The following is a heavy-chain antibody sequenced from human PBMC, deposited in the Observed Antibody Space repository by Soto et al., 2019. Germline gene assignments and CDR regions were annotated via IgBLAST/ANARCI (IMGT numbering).Heavy chain of an antibody. CDR3: ARDMGEDYYYYYGMDV. Sequence: PGGSLRLSXAASGFTFSSYWMSWVRQAPGKGLEWVANIKRDGSEKYYVDSVKGRFTISRDNAKNSLYLQMNSLRAEDTAVYYCARDMGEDYYYYYGMDVWGQGTTVTVSS. CDR2: IKRDGSEK. J-gene: IGHJ6*02. D-gene: IGHD3-16*01. V-gene: IGHV3-7*01. CDR1: GFTFSSYW.